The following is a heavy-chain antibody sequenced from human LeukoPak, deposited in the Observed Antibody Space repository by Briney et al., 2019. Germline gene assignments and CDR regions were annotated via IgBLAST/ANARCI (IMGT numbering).Heavy chain of an antibody. CDR3: ARDPAQSYYTDV. CDR1: GYTFSGYY. J-gene: IGHJ6*03. Sequence: ASVKVSCKASGYTFSGYYMHWVRQAPGQGLEWMGWINPNSGGTNYAQKFQGRVTMTRDTSISTAYMEVSRLTSDDTAVYYCARDPAQSYYTDVWGIGTTVTVSS. CDR2: INPNSGGT. V-gene: IGHV1-2*02.